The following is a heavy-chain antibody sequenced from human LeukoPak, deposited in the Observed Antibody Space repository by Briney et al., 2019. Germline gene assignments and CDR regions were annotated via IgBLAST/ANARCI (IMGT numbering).Heavy chain of an antibody. J-gene: IGHJ6*03. CDR2: INSDGSTT. V-gene: IGHV3-74*01. D-gene: IGHD3-16*01. Sequence: GGSLRLSCAASGFSFSSHWMHWVRQAPGRGLVWVSRINSDGSTTVYADSVKGRLTISRDNAKNTLYLQMDSLRVEDTAVYYCARGIMTPYYMDVWGKGTTVTVSS. CDR3: ARGIMTPYYMDV. CDR1: GFSFSSHW.